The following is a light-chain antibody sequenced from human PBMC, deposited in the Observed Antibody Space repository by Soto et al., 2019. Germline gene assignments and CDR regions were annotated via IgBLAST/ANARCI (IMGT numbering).Light chain of an antibody. V-gene: IGKV3-20*01. Sequence: EMVLTQSPVTLSLSPGERASLSCRASQSVRSSYLAWYQQKPGQAPRLLIYGASSRATGIPDRFSGSGSGTDFTLTISRLEPEDFAVYYCQQYDSSPWTFGQGTKVDIK. CDR3: QQYDSSPWT. CDR1: QSVRSSY. CDR2: GAS. J-gene: IGKJ1*01.